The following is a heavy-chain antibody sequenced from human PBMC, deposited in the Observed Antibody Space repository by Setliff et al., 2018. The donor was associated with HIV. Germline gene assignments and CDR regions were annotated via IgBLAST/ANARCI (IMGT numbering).Heavy chain of an antibody. Sequence: SETLSLTCSVSGYSISSGYYWGWIRQPPGKGLEWIGSIYQTGSTNYNPSLKSRVTVSLDMSNNQFSLKVTSMTAADTAVYYCARYSTLTTNFDYWGQGTLVTVSS. CDR3: ARYSTLTTNFDY. J-gene: IGHJ4*02. CDR1: GYSISSGYY. V-gene: IGHV4-38-2*02. CDR2: IYQTGST. D-gene: IGHD4-17*01.